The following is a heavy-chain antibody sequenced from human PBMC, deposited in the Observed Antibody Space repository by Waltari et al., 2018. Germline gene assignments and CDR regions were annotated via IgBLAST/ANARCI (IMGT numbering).Heavy chain of an antibody. Sequence: QVQLVQSGAEVKKPGASVKVSCKTSGYNFDSYGISWVRQAPGQWPEWMDWISTYNGNADCAQKFKGRLSVNPQTSTNTAYMELRSMTSDDRVVYYFVRDRTYDSSGFLGEHWGQGTLVSVSS. J-gene: IGHJ4*02. CDR2: ISTYNGNA. D-gene: IGHD3-22*01. CDR1: GYNFDSYG. CDR3: VRDRTYDSSGFLGEH. V-gene: IGHV1-18*01.